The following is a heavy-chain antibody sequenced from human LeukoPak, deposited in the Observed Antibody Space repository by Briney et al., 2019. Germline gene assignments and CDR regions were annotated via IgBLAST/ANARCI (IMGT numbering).Heavy chain of an antibody. CDR2: MFHSGTT. CDR3: ARHLVGSRLFGMDV. CDR1: GDSISTYF. D-gene: IGHD1-26*01. V-gene: IGHV4-59*08. Sequence: PSETLSLTCIVSGDSISTYFWSWIRQPPGKGLEWIGYMFHSGTTDYDPSLKSRVTMSGDTSKNRISLNLRSVTAADTAVYYCARHLVGSRLFGMDVWGQGTTVTVSS. J-gene: IGHJ6*02.